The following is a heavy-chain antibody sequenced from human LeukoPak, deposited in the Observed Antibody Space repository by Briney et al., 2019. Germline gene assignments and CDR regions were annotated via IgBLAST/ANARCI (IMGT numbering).Heavy chain of an antibody. CDR2: IYYSGST. CDR3: ARRGEWLALDY. V-gene: IGHV4-39*01. D-gene: IGHD6-19*01. CDR1: GGSISSSSYY. Sequence: SETLSLTCTDSGGSISSSSYYWGWVRQPPGRGLEWVGSIYYSGSTYYNPSLKSRVTISVDTSKNQFSLKLSSVTAADTAVYYCARRGEWLALDYWGQGTLVTVSS. J-gene: IGHJ4*02.